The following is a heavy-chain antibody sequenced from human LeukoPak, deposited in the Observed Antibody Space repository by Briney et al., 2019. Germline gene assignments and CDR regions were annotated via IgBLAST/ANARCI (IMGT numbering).Heavy chain of an antibody. Sequence: GGSLRLSCAASGFTFSSYAMSWVRQTPRTGVGWVSGIYDNGGNTYYADSVTGRFTISRYNSKNTLFLQMNSLRAEDTAVYYCAKIPVSYSSGWSNFDYWGQGTLVTVSS. CDR2: IYDNGGNT. J-gene: IGHJ4*02. V-gene: IGHV3-23*01. D-gene: IGHD6-19*01. CDR3: AKIPVSYSSGWSNFDY. CDR1: GFTFSSYA.